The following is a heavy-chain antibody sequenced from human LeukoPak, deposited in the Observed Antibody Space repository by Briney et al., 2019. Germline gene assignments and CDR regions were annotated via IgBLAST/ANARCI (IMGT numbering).Heavy chain of an antibody. J-gene: IGHJ4*02. CDR1: GFTFSSYS. CDR3: ATNYYGSGPDH. V-gene: IGHV3-23*01. CDR2: ISGSGGNT. D-gene: IGHD3-10*01. Sequence: GGSLRLSCAASGFTFSSYSMSWVRQAPGKGLEWVSAISGSGGNTYYADSVKGRFTISRDNAKNTLYLQMNSLRAEDTAVYYCATNYYGSGPDHWGQGTLVTVSS.